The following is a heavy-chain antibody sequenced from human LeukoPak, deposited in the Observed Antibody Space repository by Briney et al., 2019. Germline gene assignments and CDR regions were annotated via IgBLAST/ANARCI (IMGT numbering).Heavy chain of an antibody. J-gene: IGHJ4*02. CDR3: ARGSLYNWNYGFDY. V-gene: IGHV3-66*01. CDR2: IYRGGTT. D-gene: IGHD1-7*01. CDR1: GFTVTSTY. Sequence: GGSLRLSCAASGFTVTSTYMSWVRQAPGKGLEWVSLIYRGGTTYYADSVKGRFTFSRDISNNSLYLQMNSLRAGDTAVYYCARGSLYNWNYGFDYWGQGTLVTVSS.